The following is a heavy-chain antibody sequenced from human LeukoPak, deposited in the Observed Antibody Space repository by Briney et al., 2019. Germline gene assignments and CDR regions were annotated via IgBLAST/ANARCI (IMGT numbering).Heavy chain of an antibody. J-gene: IGHJ4*02. V-gene: IGHV3-23*01. D-gene: IGHD3-22*01. CDR1: GFTFSSYA. Sequence: GGSLRLSCVASGFTFSSYAMSWVRQAPGKGLEWVSAISGSGGSTYYADSVKGRFTISRDNSKNTVHLQMNSLRVEDTAVYHCAKGGSYYYDSSGYYNYWGQGTLVTVSS. CDR2: ISGSGGST. CDR3: AKGGSYYYDSSGYYNY.